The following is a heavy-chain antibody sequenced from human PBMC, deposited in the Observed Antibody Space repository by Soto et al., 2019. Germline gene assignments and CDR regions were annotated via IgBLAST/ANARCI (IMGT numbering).Heavy chain of an antibody. CDR3: ATNYRFLEWLPSHGMDV. D-gene: IGHD3-3*01. J-gene: IGHJ6*02. V-gene: IGHV3-23*01. Sequence: GGSLRLSCAASGFTFSSYAMSWVRQAPGKGLEWVSAISGSGGSTYYADSVKGRFTTSRDNSKNTLYLQMNSLRAEDTAVYYCATNYRFLEWLPSHGMDVWGQGTTVTVSS. CDR2: ISGSGGST. CDR1: GFTFSSYA.